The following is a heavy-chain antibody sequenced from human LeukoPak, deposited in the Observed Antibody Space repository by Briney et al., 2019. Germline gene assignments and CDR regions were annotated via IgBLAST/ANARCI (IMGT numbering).Heavy chain of an antibody. J-gene: IGHJ4*02. CDR1: GFTFSSYA. D-gene: IGHD2-2*01. V-gene: IGHV3-64D*06. Sequence: GGSLRLSCSASGFTFSSYAIHWVRQAPGKGLEYFSATRSNGGSTYYADSVKGRFTISRDNSKNTLYLQMSSLRAEDTAVYYCVKGGGYCSSTSCPPPYYFDYWGQGTLVTVSS. CDR2: TRSNGGST. CDR3: VKGGGYCSSTSCPPPYYFDY.